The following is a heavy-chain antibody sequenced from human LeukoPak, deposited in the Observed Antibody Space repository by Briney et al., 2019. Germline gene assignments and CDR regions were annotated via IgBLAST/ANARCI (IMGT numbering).Heavy chain of an antibody. CDR1: GYTFTSYG. V-gene: IGHV1-18*01. Sequence: GASVKVPCKASGYTFTSYGISWVRQAPGQGLEWMGWISAYNGNTNYAQKLQGRVTMTTDTSTSTAYMELRSLRSDDTAVYYCAREGITMVRGGYYYYYGMDVWGQGTTVTVSS. D-gene: IGHD3-10*01. CDR3: AREGITMVRGGYYYYYGMDV. J-gene: IGHJ6*02. CDR2: ISAYNGNT.